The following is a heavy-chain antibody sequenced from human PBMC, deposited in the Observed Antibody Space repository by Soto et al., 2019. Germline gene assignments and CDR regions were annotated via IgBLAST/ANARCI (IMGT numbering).Heavy chain of an antibody. V-gene: IGHV1-69*12. CDR2: IIPIFGTA. J-gene: IGHJ4*02. Sequence: QVQLVQSGAEVKKPGSSVKVSCKASGGTFSSYAISWVRQAPGQGLEWMGGIIPIFGTANYAQKFQGRVTITADESTSTAYIELSSLRSEDTAVYYCATGPTPTEEEWLGLDYWGQGTLVTVSS. D-gene: IGHD6-19*01. CDR1: GGTFSSYA. CDR3: ATGPTPTEEEWLGLDY.